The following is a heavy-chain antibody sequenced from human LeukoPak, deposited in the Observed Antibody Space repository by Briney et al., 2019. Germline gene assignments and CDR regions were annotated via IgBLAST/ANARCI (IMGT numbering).Heavy chain of an antibody. V-gene: IGHV4-59*08. CDR1: GGSISSHY. CDR3: ARLKRDGYNRRFDY. J-gene: IGHJ4*02. Sequence: SETLSLTCTVSGGSISSHYWSWIRQPPGKGLEWIGYIYYSGSTNYNPSLKSRVTISVDTSKNQFSLKLSSVTAADTAVYYCARLKRDGYNRRFDYWGQGTLVTVSS. CDR2: IYYSGST. D-gene: IGHD5-24*01.